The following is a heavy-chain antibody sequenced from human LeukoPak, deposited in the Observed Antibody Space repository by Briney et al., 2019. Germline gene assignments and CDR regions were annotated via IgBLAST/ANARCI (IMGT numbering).Heavy chain of an antibody. Sequence: SVKVSCKASGGTFSSYAISWVRQAPGLGLEWMGGIIPIFGTANYAQKFQGRVTITADESTSTAYMELSSLRSEDTAVYYCARIAAGYSGYDGGDYWGQGTLVTVSS. CDR2: IIPIFGTA. D-gene: IGHD5-12*01. CDR1: GGTFSSYA. J-gene: IGHJ4*02. CDR3: ARIAAGYSGYDGGDY. V-gene: IGHV1-69*13.